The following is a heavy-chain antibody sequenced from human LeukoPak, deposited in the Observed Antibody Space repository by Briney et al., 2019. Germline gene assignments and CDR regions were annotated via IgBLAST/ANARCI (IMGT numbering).Heavy chain of an antibody. Sequence: TGGSLRLSCAASGFTFSSYSMNWVRQAPGKGLEWVSYISSSSSTIYYADSVKGRFTISRDNAKNSLYLQMNSLRAGDTAVHYCARDCRDGYNPHSDYWGQGTLVTVSS. CDR3: ARDCRDGYNPHSDY. V-gene: IGHV3-48*04. CDR1: GFTFSSYS. J-gene: IGHJ4*02. D-gene: IGHD5-24*01. CDR2: ISSSSSTI.